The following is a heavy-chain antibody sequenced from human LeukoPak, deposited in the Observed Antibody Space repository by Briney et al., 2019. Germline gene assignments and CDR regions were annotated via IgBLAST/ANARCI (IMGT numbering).Heavy chain of an antibody. CDR2: ISYHGSNK. J-gene: IGHJ4*02. D-gene: IGHD6-19*01. CDR1: GFTFSSYG. CDR3: ARGSDGWFAFDY. V-gene: IGHV3-30*03. Sequence: RSLRLSCAASGFTFSSYGMYWVRQAPGKGLEWVAVISYHGSNKYYADSVKGRFTISRDNSKHTLYLQMNSLRAEDTAVHYCARGSDGWFAFDYWGQGILVTVSS.